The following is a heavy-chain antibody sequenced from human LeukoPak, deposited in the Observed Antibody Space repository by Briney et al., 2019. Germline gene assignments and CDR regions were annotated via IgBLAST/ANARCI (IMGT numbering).Heavy chain of an antibody. D-gene: IGHD2/OR15-2a*01. CDR3: ASQPQDVVIAPTLPFDY. CDR1: GGSINSASHY. Sequence: PSETLSLTCTVSGGSINSASHYWVWIRQSPGKGLEWIGTISYSGSTYYNPSLMSRVTISVDTSKNQFSLKLRSVTAADTALYYCASQPQDVVIAPTLPFDYWGQGTLVTVSS. CDR2: ISYSGST. V-gene: IGHV4-39*01. J-gene: IGHJ4*02.